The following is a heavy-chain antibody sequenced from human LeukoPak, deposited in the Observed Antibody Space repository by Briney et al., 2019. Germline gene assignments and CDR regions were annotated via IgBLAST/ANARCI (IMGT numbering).Heavy chain of an antibody. CDR3: ARETRGAFDY. CDR2: IANSGGTI. Sequence: PGGSLRLSCVASGFTLSSYQMHWVRQAPGKGLEWVSYIANSGGTILYADSVKGRFTISRDDDKNSLYLQMNTLRVEDTAIYYCARETRGAFDYWGQGTLVTVSS. D-gene: IGHD4/OR15-4a*01. CDR1: GFTLSSYQ. V-gene: IGHV3-48*03. J-gene: IGHJ4*02.